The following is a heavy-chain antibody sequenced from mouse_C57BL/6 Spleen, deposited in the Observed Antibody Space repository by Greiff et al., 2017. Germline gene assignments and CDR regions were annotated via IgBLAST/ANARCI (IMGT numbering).Heavy chain of an antibody. J-gene: IGHJ3*01. D-gene: IGHD2-4*01. Sequence: EVQLQESGPELVKPGASVKISCKASGYSFTDYNMNWVKQSNGKSLEWIGVINPNYGTTSYNQKFKGKATLTVDQSSSTAYMQLNSLTSEDSAVYDCARTGDYGQRAWFAYWGQGTLVTVSA. CDR3: ARTGDYGQRAWFAY. CDR2: INPNYGTT. CDR1: GYSFTDYN. V-gene: IGHV1-39*01.